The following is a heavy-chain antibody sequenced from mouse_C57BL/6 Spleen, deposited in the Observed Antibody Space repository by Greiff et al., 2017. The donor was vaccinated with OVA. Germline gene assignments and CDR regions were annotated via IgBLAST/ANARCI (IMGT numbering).Heavy chain of an antibody. Sequence: VKLMESGPGLVQPSQSLSITCTVSGFSLTSSGVHWVRQSPGKGLAWLGVLWRGGSTDYNAAFMSRLSITKDNSKSQVFFKMNSLQADDTAIYYCAAPRGQDYYAMDYWGQGTSVTVSS. V-gene: IGHV2-5*01. CDR2: LWRGGST. J-gene: IGHJ4*01. CDR3: AAPRGQDYYAMDY. CDR1: GFSLTSSG. D-gene: IGHD3-3*01.